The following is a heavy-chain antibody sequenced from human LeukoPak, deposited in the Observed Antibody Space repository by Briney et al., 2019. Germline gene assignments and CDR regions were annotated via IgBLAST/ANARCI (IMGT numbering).Heavy chain of an antibody. J-gene: IGHJ4*02. CDR3: ARVAMIVAKPYDN. Sequence: GGSLRLSCAVSGITFSSYWMSWVRQAPGKGLEWVATVKPDGSAQYYVDSVKGRFTISRDSAKNALYLQMNSLRAEDTAVYYRARVAMIVAKPYDNWGQGTLVTVSS. CDR2: VKPDGSAQ. D-gene: IGHD3-22*01. V-gene: IGHV3-7*01. CDR1: GITFSSYW.